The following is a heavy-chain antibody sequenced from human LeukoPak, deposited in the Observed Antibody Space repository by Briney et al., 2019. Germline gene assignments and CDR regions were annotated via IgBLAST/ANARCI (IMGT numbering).Heavy chain of an antibody. CDR3: ARDRIAGTGLYYYYYMDV. J-gene: IGHJ6*03. CDR2: INPNGGST. CDR1: GYPFTNYY. Sequence: GASVKVSCKTSGYPFTNYYMHWVRQAPGQGLEWMGIINPNGGSTNYARKFQGRVTMTRDMSTSTVYMELSSLRSEDTAVYYCARDRIAGTGLYYYYYMDVWGKGTTVTISS. V-gene: IGHV1-46*01. D-gene: IGHD6-13*01.